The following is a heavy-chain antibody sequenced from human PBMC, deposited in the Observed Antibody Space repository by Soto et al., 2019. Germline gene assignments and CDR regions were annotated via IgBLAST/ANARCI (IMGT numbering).Heavy chain of an antibody. D-gene: IGHD3-10*01. CDR2: ISGSGGST. J-gene: IGHJ4*02. Sequence: GGSLRLSCAESGFTFSSYAMSWVRQAPGKGLEWVSAISGSGGSTYYADSVKGRFTISRDNSKNTLYLQMNSLRAEDTAVYYCPKQKYYYGSGSYYTFDYWGQGTLVTVSS. CDR1: GFTFSSYA. V-gene: IGHV3-23*01. CDR3: PKQKYYYGSGSYYTFDY.